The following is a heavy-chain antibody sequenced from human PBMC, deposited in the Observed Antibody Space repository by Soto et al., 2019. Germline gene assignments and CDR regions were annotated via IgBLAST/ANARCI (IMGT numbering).Heavy chain of an antibody. D-gene: IGHD5-18*01. J-gene: IGHJ4*02. CDR1: GGSISSGGYS. Sequence: QLQLQESGSGLVKPSQTLSLTCAVSGGSISSGGYSWSWIRQPPGKGLEWIGYIYHSGSTYYNPSLKSRVTISGDRSKNQFALKLSSVSAADTAVYYCAREGDTAMRGGGYFDYWGQGTLVTVSS. CDR3: AREGDTAMRGGGYFDY. V-gene: IGHV4-30-2*01. CDR2: IYHSGST.